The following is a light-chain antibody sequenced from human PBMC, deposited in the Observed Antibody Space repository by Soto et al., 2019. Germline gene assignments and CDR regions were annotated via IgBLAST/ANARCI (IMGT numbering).Light chain of an antibody. Sequence: QSVLTQPPSASGTPGQRVTIPCSGSSANIGRNIVNWYQHLPGTAPKLLIYSNNQRPSGVPDRFSGSRSGSSASLAISGLQYEDEGDYYCSSWDDSLNGFVVFGGGTKLTVL. V-gene: IGLV1-44*01. CDR1: SANIGRNI. J-gene: IGLJ2*01. CDR2: SNN. CDR3: SSWDDSLNGFVV.